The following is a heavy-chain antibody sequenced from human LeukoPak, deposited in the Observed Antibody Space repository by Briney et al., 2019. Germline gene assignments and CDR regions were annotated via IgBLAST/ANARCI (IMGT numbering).Heavy chain of an antibody. V-gene: IGHV3-20*04. CDR1: GFTFDDYG. Sequence: GGSLRLSCAASGFTFDDYGMTWVRQAPGKGLEWVSGINWNGGSTGYADSVKGRFTISRDNAKNSLYLQMNSLKTEDTAVYYCTTGRSGYDSDYWGQGTLVTVSS. J-gene: IGHJ4*02. CDR2: INWNGGST. CDR3: TTGRSGYDSDY. D-gene: IGHD5-12*01.